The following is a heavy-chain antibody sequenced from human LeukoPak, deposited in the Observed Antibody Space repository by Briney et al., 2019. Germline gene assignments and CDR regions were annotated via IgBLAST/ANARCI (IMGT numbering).Heavy chain of an antibody. V-gene: IGHV4-34*01. Sequence: SETLSLTCAVYGGSFSGYYWRWLRQPPGKGREWIGEINHSGSTNYNPSLKRGVTISVDTSNNQFSLKLSSVTAADTAVYYCARVVYSGYDFRGAMDVWGKGTTVTVSS. D-gene: IGHD5-12*01. CDR1: GGSFSGYY. CDR2: INHSGST. CDR3: ARVVYSGYDFRGAMDV. J-gene: IGHJ6*03.